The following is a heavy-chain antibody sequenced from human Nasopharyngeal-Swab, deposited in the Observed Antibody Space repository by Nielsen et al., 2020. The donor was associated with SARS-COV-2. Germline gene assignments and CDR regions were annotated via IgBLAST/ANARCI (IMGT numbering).Heavy chain of an antibody. V-gene: IGHV4-61*10. J-gene: IGHJ4*02. CDR2: IYYSGST. CDR1: GGSISSGSYY. D-gene: IGHD3-22*01. CDR3: AREDSSGYYYFDY. Sequence: SETLSLTCTVSGGSISSGSYYWSWIRQPAGKGLEWIGYIYYSGSTNYNPSLKSRVTISVDTSKNQFSLKLSSVTAADTAVYYCAREDSSGYYYFDYWGQGTLVTVSS.